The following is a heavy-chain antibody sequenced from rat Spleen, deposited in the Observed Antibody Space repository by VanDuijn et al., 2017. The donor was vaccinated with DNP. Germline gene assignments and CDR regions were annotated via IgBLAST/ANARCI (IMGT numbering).Heavy chain of an antibody. V-gene: IGHV2-6*01. J-gene: IGHJ2*01. Sequence: QVQLKESGPGLVQPSQTLSLTCTVSGFSLTSYSVGWVRQPPEKGLEWIAAVSSSGTTYYNSALESRLSISRETSKSQVFLKMNSLQAEDTAMYFCVRSDYNDDSHYYGFFDHWGQGVMVTVSS. D-gene: IGHD1-12*02. CDR1: GFSLTSYS. CDR3: VRSDYNDDSHYYGFFDH. CDR2: VSSSGTT.